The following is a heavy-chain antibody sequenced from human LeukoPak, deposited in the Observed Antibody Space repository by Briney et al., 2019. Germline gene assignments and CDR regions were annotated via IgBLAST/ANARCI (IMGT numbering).Heavy chain of an antibody. CDR3: ARGDTYYYDSSGYINWFDP. V-gene: IGHV1-46*01. Sequence: ASVKVSCKASGYTFASYGISWVRQAPGQGLEWMGIINPSGGSTSYAQKFQGRVTMTRDTSTSTVYMELSSLRSEDTAVYYCARGDTYYYDSSGYINWFDPWGQGTLVTVSS. J-gene: IGHJ5*02. D-gene: IGHD3-22*01. CDR1: GYTFASYG. CDR2: INPSGGST.